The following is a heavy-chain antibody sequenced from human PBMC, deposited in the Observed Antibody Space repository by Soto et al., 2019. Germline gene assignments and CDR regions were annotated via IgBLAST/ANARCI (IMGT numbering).Heavy chain of an antibody. D-gene: IGHD3-9*01. V-gene: IGHV3-43*01. Sequence: GGSLGIGCASSGFSFEDYTMHWVRQGPGKGPEWISLISWDGGITDYSDSVKGRFISSRDNSKNSLFLEMNSLTSEDAAMYFCARDSYDILTGQKRYFDFWGQGTLVTVSS. CDR2: ISWDGGIT. J-gene: IGHJ4*02. CDR3: ARDSYDILTGQKRYFDF. CDR1: GFSFEDYT.